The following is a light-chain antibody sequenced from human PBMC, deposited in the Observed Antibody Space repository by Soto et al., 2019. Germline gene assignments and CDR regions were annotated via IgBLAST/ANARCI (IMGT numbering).Light chain of an antibody. Sequence: EGVLTQSPGTLSLSPGERATLSYRASQSVSSNYVAWYQQKPGQTPRLLIYGASSRATGIPDRFSGSGSGTDFTLTISRLEPEDFAVYYCQQYSSSPITFGQGTRLEIK. V-gene: IGKV3-20*01. CDR2: GAS. CDR1: QSVSSNY. J-gene: IGKJ5*01. CDR3: QQYSSSPIT.